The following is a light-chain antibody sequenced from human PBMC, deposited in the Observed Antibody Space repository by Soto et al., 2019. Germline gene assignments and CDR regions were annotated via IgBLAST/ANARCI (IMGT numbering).Light chain of an antibody. CDR3: QESYSTPPRVT. J-gene: IGKJ5*01. CDR2: AAS. Sequence: DIQMTQSPSSLSASVGDRVTVTCRASQTISNTLNWYKQRQGKAPRLLIYAASSLQSGVPSRFSGSGSGTHFTLTINNLQPEDFATYYCQESYSTPPRVTFGQGTRL. CDR1: QTISNT. V-gene: IGKV1-39*01.